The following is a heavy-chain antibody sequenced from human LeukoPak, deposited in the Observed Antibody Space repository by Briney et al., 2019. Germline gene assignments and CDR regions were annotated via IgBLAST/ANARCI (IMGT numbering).Heavy chain of an antibody. CDR1: GGSISSSSYY. CDR3: ARALWSGYFGYYYYMDV. J-gene: IGHJ6*03. D-gene: IGHD3-3*01. CDR2: IYYSGST. Sequence: SETLSLTCTVSGGSISSSSYYWGWLRQPPGKGLEWIGSIYYSGSTYYNPSLKSRVTISVDMSKNQFSLKPSSVTAADTAVYYCARALWSGYFGYYYYMDVWGKGTTVTVSS. V-gene: IGHV4-39*07.